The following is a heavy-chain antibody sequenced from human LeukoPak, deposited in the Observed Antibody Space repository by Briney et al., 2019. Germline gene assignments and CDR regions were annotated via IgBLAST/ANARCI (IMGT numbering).Heavy chain of an antibody. J-gene: IGHJ4*02. CDR2: IYGSDDKT. Sequence: GGSLRLTCVASGFTFSNYDLSWVRQAPGKGLELVSGIYGSDDKTVYGDAVKGRFTISRDNSKNTLYLQMNSLRADDTAVYYCAKTQGYYDDWGQGALVTVSS. D-gene: IGHD2-15*01. CDR3: AKTQGYYDD. V-gene: IGHV3-23*01. CDR1: GFTFSNYD.